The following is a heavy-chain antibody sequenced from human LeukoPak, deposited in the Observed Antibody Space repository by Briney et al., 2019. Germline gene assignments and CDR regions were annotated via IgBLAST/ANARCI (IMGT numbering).Heavy chain of an antibody. J-gene: IGHJ5*02. CDR1: GITFSSYA. V-gene: IGHV3-30*04. CDR2: ISYDGSNK. D-gene: IGHD1-14*01. CDR3: AKKYNTGLDP. Sequence: GGSLRLSCAASGITFSSYAMHWVRQAPGKGLEWVAVISYDGSNKYYADSVKGRFTISRDNSKNTLYLQMNSLRAEDTAVYYCAKKYNTGLDPWGQGTLVTVSS.